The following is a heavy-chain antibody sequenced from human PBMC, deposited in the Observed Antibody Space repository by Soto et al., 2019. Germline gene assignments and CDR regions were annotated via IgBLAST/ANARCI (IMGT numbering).Heavy chain of an antibody. V-gene: IGHV4-31*03. CDR1: GGSISSGGYY. CDR2: IYYSGST. J-gene: IGHJ4*02. D-gene: IGHD1-26*01. CDR3: ASTRYGGPGDY. Sequence: PSETLSLTCTVSGGSISSGGYYWSRIRQHPGKGLEWIGYIYYSGSTYYNPSLKSRVTISVDTSKNQFSLKLSSVTAADPAVYYCASTRYGGPGDYWGQGTLVTVAS.